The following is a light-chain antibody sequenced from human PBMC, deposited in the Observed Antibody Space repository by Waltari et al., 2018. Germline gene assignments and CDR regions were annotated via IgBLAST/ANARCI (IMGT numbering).Light chain of an antibody. CDR1: RSLLHSNGYNY. Sequence: DIVLTQSPLSLPVTPGEPASISCRSSRSLLHSNGYNYLGWYLQKPGQSPQLLIYLASSRASGVPDRFSGSGSDTDSTLKISRVEAEDVGVYYCMQALQTPPTFGQGTKVEIK. J-gene: IGKJ1*01. CDR3: MQALQTPPT. V-gene: IGKV2-28*01. CDR2: LAS.